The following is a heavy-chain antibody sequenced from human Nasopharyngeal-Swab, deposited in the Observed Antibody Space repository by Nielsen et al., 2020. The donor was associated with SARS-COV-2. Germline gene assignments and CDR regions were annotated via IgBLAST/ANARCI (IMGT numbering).Heavy chain of an antibody. J-gene: IGHJ4*02. CDR3: ERRGWNDERQRDY. Sequence: VRQMPGKGLEWMGIIYPGGSDTRYSPSFQGQVTISADKSITTAYLQWNSLKASDTAMYYCERRGWNDERQRDYWGQGTLVTVSS. CDR2: IYPGGSDT. D-gene: IGHD1-1*01. V-gene: IGHV5-51*01.